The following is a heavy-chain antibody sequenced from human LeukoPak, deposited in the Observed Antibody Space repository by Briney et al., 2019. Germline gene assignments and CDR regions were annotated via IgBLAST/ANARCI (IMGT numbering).Heavy chain of an antibody. CDR1: GFTFSSYW. Sequence: GGSLRLSCAASGFTFSSYWMSWVRQAPGKGLEWVANIKQDGSEKYYVDSVKGRFTISRDNAKNSLYLQMNSLRGEDTAVYYCAKDPEMATISSGFDYWGQGTLVTVSS. CDR3: AKDPEMATISSGFDY. V-gene: IGHV3-7*01. D-gene: IGHD5-24*01. CDR2: IKQDGSEK. J-gene: IGHJ4*02.